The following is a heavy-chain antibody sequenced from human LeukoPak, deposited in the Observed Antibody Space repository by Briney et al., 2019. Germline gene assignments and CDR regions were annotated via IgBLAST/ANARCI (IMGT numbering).Heavy chain of an antibody. Sequence: SQTLSLTCTDSGDSISSRGYYRSWIRQHPGKGLEWIGYIYYSGSTYYNPSLKSRLTLSVDTSKNQFSLKVNSVTAADTAVYYCASTRIAAAGAPAYYFDNWGQGTQVTVSS. V-gene: IGHV4-31*03. D-gene: IGHD6-13*01. CDR2: IYYSGST. J-gene: IGHJ4*02. CDR1: GDSISSRGYY. CDR3: ASTRIAAAGAPAYYFDN.